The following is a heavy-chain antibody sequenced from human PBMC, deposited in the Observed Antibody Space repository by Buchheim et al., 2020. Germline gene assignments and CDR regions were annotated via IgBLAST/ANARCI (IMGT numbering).Heavy chain of an antibody. V-gene: IGHV4-39*01. J-gene: IGHJ4*02. CDR1: GGSISSSSYY. D-gene: IGHD3-22*01. Sequence: QLQLQESGPGLVKPSETLSLTCTVSGGSISSSSYYWGWIRQPPGKGLEWIGSIYYSGSTYYNPSLKSRVTISVDTSKNQFSLKLSSVTAADTAVYYCARHVDYYEPAGEGAVDYWGQGTL. CDR2: IYYSGST. CDR3: ARHVDYYEPAGEGAVDY.